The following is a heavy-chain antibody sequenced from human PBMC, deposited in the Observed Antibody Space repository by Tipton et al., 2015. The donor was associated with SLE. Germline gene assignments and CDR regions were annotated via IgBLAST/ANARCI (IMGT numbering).Heavy chain of an antibody. CDR2: INHSGST. Sequence: TLSLTCAVYGGSFSGYYWSWIRQPPGKGLEWIGEINHSGSTNYNPSLKSRVTISVDTSKNQFSLKLSSVTAADTAVYYCARMKGGNYYDSSGYYFWGQGTLVTVSS. V-gene: IGHV4-34*01. CDR3: ARMKGGNYYDSSGYYF. J-gene: IGHJ4*02. D-gene: IGHD3-22*01. CDR1: GGSFSGYY.